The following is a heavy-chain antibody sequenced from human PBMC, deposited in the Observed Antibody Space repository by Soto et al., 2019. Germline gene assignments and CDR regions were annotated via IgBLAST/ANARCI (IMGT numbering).Heavy chain of an antibody. CDR2: ISVYNAKT. J-gene: IGHJ6*02. V-gene: IGHV1-18*01. D-gene: IGHD5-18*01. Sequence: QVQLVQSGAEVKEPGASVKVSCKASGYNFFGYGLSWVRQAPGQGLEWMGWISVYNAKTNYAQSVKGRVVMTTDISTNTVYLELRSLRSDDSAIYYCGRCRTDSYAMDVWGQGTTVTVSS. CDR3: GRCRTDSYAMDV. CDR1: GYNFFGYG.